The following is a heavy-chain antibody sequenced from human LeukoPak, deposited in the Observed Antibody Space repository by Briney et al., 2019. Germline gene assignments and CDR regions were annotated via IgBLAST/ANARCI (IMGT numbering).Heavy chain of an antibody. CDR2: INPTGGST. D-gene: IGHD3-22*01. CDR3: ARDLAPYDSSGCDY. V-gene: IGHV1-46*01. J-gene: IGHJ4*02. CDR1: GYTFTSYY. Sequence: ASVKVSCEASGYTFTSYYMHWVRQAPGEGLEWMGIINPTGGSTSYAQKFQGRVTMTTDTSTSTAYMELRSLRSDDTAVYYCARDLAPYDSSGCDYWGQGTLVTVSS.